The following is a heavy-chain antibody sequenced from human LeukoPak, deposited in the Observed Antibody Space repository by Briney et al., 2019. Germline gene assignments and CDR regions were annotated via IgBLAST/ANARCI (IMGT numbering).Heavy chain of an antibody. CDR3: ARSPSPYSSGWYFDY. CDR2: TYQRSKWYN. CDR1: GDSVSINSAA. V-gene: IGHV6-1*01. J-gene: IGHJ4*02. Sequence: SQTLSLTCAISGDSVSINSAAWNWIRQTPSRGLEWLGRTYQRSKWYNDYAVSVKSRITINPDISKNQFSLQLNSVTPEDTAVYYCARSPSPYSSGWYFDYWGQGTLVTVSS. D-gene: IGHD6-19*01.